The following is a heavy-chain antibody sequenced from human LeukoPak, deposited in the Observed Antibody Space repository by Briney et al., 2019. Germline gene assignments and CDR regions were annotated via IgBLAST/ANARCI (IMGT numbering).Heavy chain of an antibody. D-gene: IGHD3-10*01. V-gene: IGHV3-30*03. CDR2: ISYDGSNK. Sequence: GGSLRLSCAASGFTFSSYGMHWVRQAPGKGLEWVAVISYDGSNKYYADSVKGRFIISRDNAKNSLYLQMNSLRAEDTAVYYCARSYGSGSYDLYYYYMDVWGKGTTVTVSS. CDR3: ARSYGSGSYDLYYYYMDV. J-gene: IGHJ6*03. CDR1: GFTFSSYG.